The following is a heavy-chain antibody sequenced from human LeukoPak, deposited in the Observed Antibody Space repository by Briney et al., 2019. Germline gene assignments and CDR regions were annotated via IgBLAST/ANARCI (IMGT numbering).Heavy chain of an antibody. CDR3: ATADYGGNQPYDY. Sequence: QTGGSLRLSCAASGFTFSSYWMHWVRQAPGKGLVWVSRINTDGSSTSYADSVKGRFTISRDNAKNTLYLQMNSLRAEDTAVYYCATADYGGNQPYDYWGQGTLVTVSS. CDR2: INTDGSST. J-gene: IGHJ4*02. CDR1: GFTFSSYW. V-gene: IGHV3-74*01. D-gene: IGHD4-23*01.